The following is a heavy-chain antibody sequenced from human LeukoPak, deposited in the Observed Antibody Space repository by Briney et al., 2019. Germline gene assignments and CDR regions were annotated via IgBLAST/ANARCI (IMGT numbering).Heavy chain of an antibody. Sequence: SCKASGGTFSSYAISWVRQAPGKGLEWVSAISGSGGSTYYADSVKGRFTISRDNSKNTLYLQMNSLRAEDTAVYYCARRGYSSDCSLDYWGQGTLVTVSS. J-gene: IGHJ4*02. CDR3: ARRGYSSDCSLDY. CDR2: ISGSGGST. V-gene: IGHV3-23*01. CDR1: GGTFSSYA. D-gene: IGHD6-19*01.